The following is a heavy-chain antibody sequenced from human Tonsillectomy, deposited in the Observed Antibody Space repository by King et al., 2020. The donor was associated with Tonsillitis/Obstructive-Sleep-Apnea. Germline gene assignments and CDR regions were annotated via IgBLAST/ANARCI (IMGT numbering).Heavy chain of an antibody. V-gene: IGHV5-51*01. Sequence: VQLVQSGAEVKKPGESVTISCTGSGYSFTNYWIGWVRQMPGKGLEWMGIIHPGDSDTRYSPSFQGQVTISVDKSINTAYLQWSSLKASDTAMYYCARRAYGGYSGFFDYWGQGTLVTVSS. J-gene: IGHJ4*02. CDR1: GYSFTNYW. CDR3: ARRAYGGYSGFFDY. D-gene: IGHD5-12*01. CDR2: IHPGDSDT.